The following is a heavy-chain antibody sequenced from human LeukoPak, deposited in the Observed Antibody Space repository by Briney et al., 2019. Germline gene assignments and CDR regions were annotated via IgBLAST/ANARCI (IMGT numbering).Heavy chain of an antibody. CDR2: IYTSGST. Sequence: SQTLSLTCTVSGGSISSGSYYWSWIRQPAGKGLEWIGRIYTSGSTYYNPSLKSRVTISVDTSKNLFSLKLSPVTAAGTAVYYCARDIDGGPPLYYYYMDVWGKGTTVTVSS. D-gene: IGHD2-15*01. V-gene: IGHV4-61*02. CDR3: ARDIDGGPPLYYYYMDV. J-gene: IGHJ6*03. CDR1: GGSISSGSYY.